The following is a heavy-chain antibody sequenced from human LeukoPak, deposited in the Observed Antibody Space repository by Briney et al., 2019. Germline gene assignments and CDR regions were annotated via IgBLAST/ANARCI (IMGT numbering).Heavy chain of an antibody. V-gene: IGHV4-39*01. Sequence: MTSETLSLTCTVSGDSISSTSYYWDWIRQPPGKGLEWIGSIYNSGTTYYNPSLNSRVTISVDTSKNQFSLKVSSVTAADTAVYYCASRVYGLGSFNYWGQGTLVTVSS. CDR2: IYNSGTT. CDR1: GDSISSTSYY. CDR3: ASRVYGLGSFNY. J-gene: IGHJ4*01. D-gene: IGHD3-10*01.